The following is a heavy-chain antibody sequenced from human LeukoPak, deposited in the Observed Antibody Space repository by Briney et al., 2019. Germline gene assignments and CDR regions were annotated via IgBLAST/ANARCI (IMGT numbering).Heavy chain of an antibody. CDR2: TYYDGST. CDR1: GASITSHY. Sequence: SETLSLTCTVSGASITSHYWNWIRQPPGMGVEWSGYTYYDGSTSSNPSLKSRVTMSVSTSTNQFSLKLSSVTTADTAVYYCARYYSDNSGFYYYMDVWGKGTTVTVSS. V-gene: IGHV4-59*11. D-gene: IGHD3-22*01. CDR3: ARYYSDNSGFYYYMDV. J-gene: IGHJ6*03.